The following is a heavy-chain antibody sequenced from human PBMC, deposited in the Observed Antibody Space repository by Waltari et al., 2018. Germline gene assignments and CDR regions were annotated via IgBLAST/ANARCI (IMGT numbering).Heavy chain of an antibody. CDR2: IYHSGST. CDR1: GYSLSSGYY. Sequence: QVQLQESGPGLVKPSEALSLPCAVSGYSLSSGYYWGWIRRPPGKGLEWIGSIYHSGSTYYNPSLKSRVTISVDTSKNQFSLKLSSVTAADTAVYYCARDLLGYSSSWFHYWGQGTLVTVSS. D-gene: IGHD6-13*01. CDR3: ARDLLGYSSSWFHY. J-gene: IGHJ4*02. V-gene: IGHV4-38-2*02.